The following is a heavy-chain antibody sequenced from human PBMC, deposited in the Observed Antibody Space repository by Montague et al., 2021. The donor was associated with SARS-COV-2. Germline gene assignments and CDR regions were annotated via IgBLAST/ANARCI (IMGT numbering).Heavy chain of an antibody. CDR3: TSGREGNYNVMDV. J-gene: IGHJ6*02. CDR1: GDSVSSHSAT. D-gene: IGHD1-1*01. CDR2: TYYRSKWYN. V-gene: IGHV6-1*01. Sequence: CAISGDSVSSHSATWNWVRQSPSRGLEWLGRTYYRSKWYNDYAVSVRGRVTINPDTSKNQFSLQLNSVTPVDTAIYYCTSGREGNYNVMDVWGQGTTVTVSS.